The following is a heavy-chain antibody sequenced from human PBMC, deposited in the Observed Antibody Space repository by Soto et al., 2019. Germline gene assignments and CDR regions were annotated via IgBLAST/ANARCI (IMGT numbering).Heavy chain of an antibody. J-gene: IGHJ4*02. Sequence: LRLSCAASGFMFSAYWMSWVRQAPGKGLEWVANIHGDGGKIYYVDSVKGRFTISRDNAKRSLYLQMNSLRAEDTAVYYCARDFYGGYTYGPGDYWGQGALVTVSS. D-gene: IGHD5-18*01. CDR3: ARDFYGGYTYGPGDY. CDR1: GFMFSAYW. CDR2: IHGDGGKI. V-gene: IGHV3-7*01.